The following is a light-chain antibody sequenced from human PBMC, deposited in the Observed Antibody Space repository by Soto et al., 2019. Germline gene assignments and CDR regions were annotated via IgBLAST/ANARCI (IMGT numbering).Light chain of an antibody. Sequence: QSALTQPPSASGSPGQSVTISCTGTSSDVGGYNFVSWYQQHPGKAPKLMIFEVSKRPSGVPDRFSGSKSGSTASLTVSGLQAEDEAEYFCSSYAGSNVVFGGGTKLTVL. J-gene: IGLJ2*01. CDR1: SSDVGGYNF. CDR3: SSYAGSNVV. CDR2: EVS. V-gene: IGLV2-8*01.